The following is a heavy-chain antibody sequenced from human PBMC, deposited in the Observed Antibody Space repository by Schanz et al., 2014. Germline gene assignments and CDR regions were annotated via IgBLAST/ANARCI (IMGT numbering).Heavy chain of an antibody. Sequence: EVQLVESGGGLVQPGGSLRLSCAASGFSFSSYAMGWVRQARGKGLEWVSAMNESHSTIYYADSVRGRFTISRDNAENTLLLQMSSLRADDSAVYYCARRVGARIGDYYDTWGQGTLVIVSS. D-gene: IGHD3-16*01. V-gene: IGHV3-23*04. J-gene: IGHJ4*02. CDR2: MNESHSTI. CDR1: GFSFSSYA. CDR3: ARRVGARIGDYYDT.